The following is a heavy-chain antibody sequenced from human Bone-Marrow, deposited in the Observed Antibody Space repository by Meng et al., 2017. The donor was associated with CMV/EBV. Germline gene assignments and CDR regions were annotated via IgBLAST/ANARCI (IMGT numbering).Heavy chain of an antibody. CDR3: ARDINFWSGYYTGFDY. Sequence: SVKVSCKASGGTFSSYAISWVRQAPGQGLEWIGWIVVGSGNTNYAQKFQGRVTITTDESTSTAYMELSSLRSEDTAVYYCARDINFWSGYYTGFDYWGQGTLVTVSS. D-gene: IGHD3-3*01. J-gene: IGHJ4*02. V-gene: IGHV1-69*05. CDR2: IVVGSGNT. CDR1: GGTFSSYA.